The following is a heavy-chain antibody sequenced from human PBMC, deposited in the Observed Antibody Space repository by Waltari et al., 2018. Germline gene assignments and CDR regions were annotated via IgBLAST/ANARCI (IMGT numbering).Heavy chain of an antibody. J-gene: IGHJ4*02. CDR1: GGSFSGYY. CDR3: ARGGRIQLWAFFDY. Sequence: QVQLQQWGAGLLKPSETLSLTCAVYGGSFSGYYWSWIRQPPGKGLEWIGEINHSGSTNYNPSLKSRVTISVDTSKNQFSLKPSSVTAADTAVYYCARGGRIQLWAFFDYWGQGTLVTVSS. V-gene: IGHV4-34*01. D-gene: IGHD5-18*01. CDR2: INHSGST.